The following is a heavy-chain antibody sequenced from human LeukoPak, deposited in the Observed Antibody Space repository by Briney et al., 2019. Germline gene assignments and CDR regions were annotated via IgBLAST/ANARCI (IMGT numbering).Heavy chain of an antibody. Sequence: ASVMVSCKASGYPFTAYYMHWVRQAPGQGLEWMGWINPDSGGTNYAQKFQGRVTMTRDTSISTAYMELTRLRSDDTAVYYCARVHYDSSGYVDCWGQGTLVTVSS. D-gene: IGHD3-22*01. CDR3: ARVHYDSSGYVDC. CDR2: INPDSGGT. V-gene: IGHV1-2*02. J-gene: IGHJ4*02. CDR1: GYPFTAYY.